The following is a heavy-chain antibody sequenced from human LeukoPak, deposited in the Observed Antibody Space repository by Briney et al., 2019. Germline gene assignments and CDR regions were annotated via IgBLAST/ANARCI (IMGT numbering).Heavy chain of an antibody. CDR3: ARANSSKFYYFDY. CDR2: IYYSGST. CDR1: GGSISSYY. Sequence: SETLSLTCTVSGGSISSYYWSWIRQPPGKGLEWIGYIYYSGSTNYNPSLKSRIPISVDTSKNQFSLKLSSVTAADTAVYYCARANSSKFYYFDYWGQGTLVTVSS. V-gene: IGHV4-59*01. D-gene: IGHD6-13*01. J-gene: IGHJ4*02.